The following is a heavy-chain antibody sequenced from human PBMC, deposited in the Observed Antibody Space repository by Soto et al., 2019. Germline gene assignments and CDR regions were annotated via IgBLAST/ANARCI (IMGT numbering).Heavy chain of an antibody. CDR3: ARTESGYSYGFADV. CDR1: GYSFTSYW. CDR2: IDPIDSYT. Sequence: PGECLKISCKGSGYSFTSYWISWVRQMPGKGLEWMGRIDPIDSYTNYSPSFQGHVTISADKSISTAYLQWSSLKASDTAMYYCARTESGYSYGFADVWGQGTTVTVSS. D-gene: IGHD5-18*01. V-gene: IGHV5-10-1*01. J-gene: IGHJ6*02.